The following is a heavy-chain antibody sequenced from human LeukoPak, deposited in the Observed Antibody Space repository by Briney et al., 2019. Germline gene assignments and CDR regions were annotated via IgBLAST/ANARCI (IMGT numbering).Heavy chain of an antibody. CDR3: ARSRMLPPDNWFDP. V-gene: IGHV1-69*13. CDR2: IIPIFGTA. Sequence: ASVKASCKASGGTFSSYAISWVRQAPGQGLEWMGGIIPIFGTANYAQKFQGRVTITADESTSTAYMELSSLRSEDTAVYYCARSRMLPPDNWFDPWGQGTLVTVSS. J-gene: IGHJ5*02. D-gene: IGHD2-15*01. CDR1: GGTFSSYA.